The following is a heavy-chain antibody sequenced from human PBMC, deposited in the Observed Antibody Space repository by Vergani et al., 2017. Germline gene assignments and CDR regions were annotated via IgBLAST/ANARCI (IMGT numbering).Heavy chain of an antibody. D-gene: IGHD1-1*01. CDR3: ARHTTYTDS. CDR1: GYFFDTNW. V-gene: IGHV5-51*01. J-gene: IGHJ4*02. CDR2: IYPADSDT. Sequence: EVQLVQSGAELRKPGESLKISCKTSGYFFDTNWIGWVRQMPGKGLEWMGIIYPADSDTRYSPSFQGQVTISADKSISTAFLQWDSLKASDTALYYCARHTTYTDSWGQGTLVTVSS.